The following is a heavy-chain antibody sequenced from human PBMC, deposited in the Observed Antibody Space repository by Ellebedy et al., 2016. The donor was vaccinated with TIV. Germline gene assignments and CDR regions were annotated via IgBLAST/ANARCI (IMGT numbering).Heavy chain of an antibody. CDR3: ARDLDDILTGSESIDY. Sequence: MPSETLSLTCAVYGGSFSGYYWSWIRQPPGKGLEWIGEINHSGSTNYNPSLKSRVTISVETSKNQFSLKLSSVTAADTAVYYCARDLDDILTGSESIDYWGQGTLVTVSS. J-gene: IGHJ4*02. V-gene: IGHV4-34*01. CDR2: INHSGST. CDR1: GGSFSGYY. D-gene: IGHD3-9*01.